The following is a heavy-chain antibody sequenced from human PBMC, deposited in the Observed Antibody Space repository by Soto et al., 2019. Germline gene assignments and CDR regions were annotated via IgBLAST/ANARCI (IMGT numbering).Heavy chain of an antibody. V-gene: IGHV3-74*01. J-gene: IGHJ4*02. CDR2: INSDGSST. D-gene: IGHD2-15*01. CDR3: ARTSLVVPAATREDY. Sequence: EVQLVDSGGGLVQPGGSLRLSCAASGFTFSSYWMHWVRQAPGKGLVWVSRINSDGSSTSYADSVKGRFTISRDNAKNTVYLQMNSLRAEDTAVYYCARTSLVVPAATREDYWGQGTLVTVSS. CDR1: GFTFSSYW.